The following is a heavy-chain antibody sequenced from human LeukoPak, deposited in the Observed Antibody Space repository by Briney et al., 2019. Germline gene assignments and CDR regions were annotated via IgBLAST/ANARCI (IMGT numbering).Heavy chain of an antibody. CDR2: ISSSSSTI. CDR3: ARDRKLYCSSTSCYRLRFVYYYMDV. V-gene: IGHV3-48*01. J-gene: IGHJ6*03. CDR1: GFTFSSYS. D-gene: IGHD2-2*02. Sequence: GGSLRLSCAASGFTFSSYSMNWVRQAPGKGLEWVSYISSSSSTIYYADSVKGRSTISRDNAKNSLYLQMNSLRAEDTAVYYCARDRKLYCSSTSCYRLRFVYYYMDVWGKGTTVTVSS.